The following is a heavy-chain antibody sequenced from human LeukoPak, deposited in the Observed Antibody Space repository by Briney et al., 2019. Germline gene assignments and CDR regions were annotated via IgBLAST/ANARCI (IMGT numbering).Heavy chain of an antibody. J-gene: IGHJ4*02. V-gene: IGHV1-2*02. CDR3: ARGTACSGSSCSCDY. CDR1: GYTFTGYY. CDR2: INPNSGGT. D-gene: IGHD2-15*01. Sequence: ASVKVSCKASGYTFTGYYMHWVRQAPGQGLEWTGWINPNSGGTNYAQKFQGRVTMTRDTSISTAYMELSRLTSDDTAVYYCARGTACSGSSCSCDYWGQGTLVTVSS.